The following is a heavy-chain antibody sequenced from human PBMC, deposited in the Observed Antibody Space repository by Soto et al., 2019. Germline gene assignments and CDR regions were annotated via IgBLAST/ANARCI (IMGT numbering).Heavy chain of an antibody. CDR2: IYYSGST. J-gene: IGHJ6*02. V-gene: IGHV4-30-4*01. CDR3: ARRLYYDSSGFEGGGMDV. D-gene: IGHD3-22*01. Sequence: SETLSLTCTVSGGSISSGDYYWSWIRQPPGKGLEWIGYIYYSGSTNYNQSLKSRVTISVDTSKNQYSLKLSSVTAAYTAVYYCARRLYYDSSGFEGGGMDVWGQGTTVTVSS. CDR1: GGSISSGDYY.